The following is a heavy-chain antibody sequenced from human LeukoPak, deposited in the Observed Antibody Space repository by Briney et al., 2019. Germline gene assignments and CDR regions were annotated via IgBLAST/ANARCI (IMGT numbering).Heavy chain of an antibody. D-gene: IGHD3-22*01. J-gene: IGHJ4*02. Sequence: KPSETLSLTCTVSGGSISSSSYYWGWIRQPPGKGLEWIGSIYYSGSTYYNPSLKSRVTISVDTSKNQFSLKLSSVTAADTAVYYCARLPDDSSVYFDYWGQGTLVTVSS. CDR2: IYYSGST. CDR1: GGSISSSSYY. V-gene: IGHV4-39*01. CDR3: ARLPDDSSVYFDY.